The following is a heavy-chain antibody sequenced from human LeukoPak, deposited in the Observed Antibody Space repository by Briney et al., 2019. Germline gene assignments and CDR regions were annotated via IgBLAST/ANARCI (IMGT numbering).Heavy chain of an antibody. CDR1: GGSISSSSYY. D-gene: IGHD3-22*01. Sequence: PSETLSLTCTVSGGSISSSSYYWGWIRQPPGKGLEWIGEINHSGSTNYNPSLKSRVTISVDTSKNQFSLKLSSVTAADTAVYYCARGPALAYYYDSSGYSEYFQHWGQGTLVTVSS. V-gene: IGHV4-39*07. CDR3: ARGPALAYYYDSSGYSEYFQH. J-gene: IGHJ1*01. CDR2: INHSGST.